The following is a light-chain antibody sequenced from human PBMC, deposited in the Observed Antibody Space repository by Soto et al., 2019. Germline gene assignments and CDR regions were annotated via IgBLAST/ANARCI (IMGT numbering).Light chain of an antibody. CDR3: QQRSNWPLSLT. CDR1: QSVSSY. V-gene: IGKV3-11*01. CDR2: DTS. Sequence: EIVLTQSPGTLSLSPGERAILTCRASQSVSSYLAWYQQKPGQAPRLLIYDTSNRATGIPARFSGSGSGTDFTLTISSLEPEDFAVYYCQQRSNWPLSLTFGGGTNVEIK. J-gene: IGKJ4*01.